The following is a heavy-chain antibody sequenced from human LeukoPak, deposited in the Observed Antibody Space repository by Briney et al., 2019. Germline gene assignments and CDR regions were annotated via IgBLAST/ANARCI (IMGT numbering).Heavy chain of an antibody. CDR1: GFTFGNSL. V-gene: IGHV3-74*01. CDR3: VRDRDGYNY. Sequence: TGGSLRLSCAASGFTFGNSLMHWVRQVAGKRLVWVARIDTDGSTTHYADSVKGRFTISRDNAKNTLYLQMNSLRVEDTALYYCVRDRDGYNYWGQGTLVTVSS. CDR2: IDTDGSTT. D-gene: IGHD5-24*01. J-gene: IGHJ4*02.